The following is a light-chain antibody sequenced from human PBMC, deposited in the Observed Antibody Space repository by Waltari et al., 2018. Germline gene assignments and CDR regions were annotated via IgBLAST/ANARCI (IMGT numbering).Light chain of an antibody. Sequence: SALTQPASVSGSPGQTITIFCTGTSSDVGGYIYVHRYQEHPPKPPKLVVYNVSYWPSRGSNLFSGSKSGNTASLTISGLQAEDEADYYFTSYTSGSTVVFGGGTKLTVL. CDR2: NVS. V-gene: IGLV2-14*03. CDR1: SSDVGGYIY. J-gene: IGLJ2*01. CDR3: TSYTSGSTVV.